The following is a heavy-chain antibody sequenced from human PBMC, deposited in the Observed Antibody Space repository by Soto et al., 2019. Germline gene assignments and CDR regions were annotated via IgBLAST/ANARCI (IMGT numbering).Heavy chain of an antibody. J-gene: IGHJ4*02. D-gene: IGHD2-21*01. CDR2: MTGSGSAI. V-gene: IGHV3-48*03. Sequence: GGSLRLSCAASVFSFSNSEMNWIRQAPGKGLEWVSHMTGSGSAIYYADSVKGRFTISRDNAKNSLYLQLNSLRAEDTALYYCARSGGDYRPFDSWGQGTLVTVSS. CDR1: VFSFSNSE. CDR3: ARSGGDYRPFDS.